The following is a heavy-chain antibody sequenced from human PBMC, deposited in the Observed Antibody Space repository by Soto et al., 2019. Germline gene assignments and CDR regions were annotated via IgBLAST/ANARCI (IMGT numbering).Heavy chain of an antibody. CDR2: ISYDGDNK. J-gene: IGHJ4*02. V-gene: IGHV3-30-3*01. D-gene: IGHD3-10*01. CDR1: GFSLNIYS. Sequence: PWGSLRLCCAASGFSLNIYSINWVRQAPGKGPEWVTLISYDGDNKKYAVSVEGRFTVSRDTSEDMVYLEMNSLRPDDTAVYYCVRDGGYYGSGSYYNYFDYWGQGTMGTVSS. CDR3: VRDGGYYGSGSYYNYFDY.